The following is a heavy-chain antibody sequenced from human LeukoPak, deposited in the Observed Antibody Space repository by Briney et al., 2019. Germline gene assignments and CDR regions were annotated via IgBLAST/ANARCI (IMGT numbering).Heavy chain of an antibody. D-gene: IGHD3-10*01. V-gene: IGHV3-48*03. CDR3: ARDSSGNFIPDYFDY. J-gene: IGHJ4*02. CDR1: GFTFSSFE. CDR2: ISSTGNTI. Sequence: PGGSLRLSCATSGFTFSSFEMNWVRQAPGKGLEWVSYISSTGNTIYYADSVKGRFTISRDNAKSSLYLRMNSLRAEDTAVYYCARDSSGNFIPDYFDYWAREPWSPSPQ.